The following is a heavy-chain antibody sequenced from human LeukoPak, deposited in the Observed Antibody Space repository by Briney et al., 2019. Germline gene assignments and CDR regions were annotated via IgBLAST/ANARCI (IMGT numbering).Heavy chain of an antibody. CDR2: IYTSGTT. CDR1: GGSISSGTYY. D-gene: IGHD2-2*01. CDR3: ARGDCSSTICYSPMDV. J-gene: IGHJ6*03. V-gene: IGHV4-61*02. Sequence: SETLSLTCTVSGGSISSGTYYWSWIRQPAGKGLEWIGRIYTSGTTNYNPSLKSRVTISLDTSKNHFSLKLSSVTAADTALYYCARGDCSSTICYSPMDVWGKGTTVTVSS.